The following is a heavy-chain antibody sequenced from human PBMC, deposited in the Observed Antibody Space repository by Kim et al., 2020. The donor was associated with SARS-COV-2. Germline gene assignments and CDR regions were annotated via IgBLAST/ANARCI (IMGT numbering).Heavy chain of an antibody. CDR3: ARDEGYSTLLRD. Sequence: GGSLRLSCAASGFTFTSYSMNWVRQAPGKGLEWVSSISSSSSYIYYADSVKGRFTISRDNAKNSLYLQMNSLRAEDTAVYYCARDEGYSTLLRDWGQGTLVTVSS. CDR2: ISSSSSYI. J-gene: IGHJ4*02. V-gene: IGHV3-21*01. CDR1: GFTFTSYS. D-gene: IGHD6-13*01.